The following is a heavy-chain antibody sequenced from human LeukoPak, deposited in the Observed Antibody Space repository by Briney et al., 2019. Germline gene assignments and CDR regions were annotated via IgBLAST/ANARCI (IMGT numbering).Heavy chain of an antibody. J-gene: IGHJ4*02. Sequence: PGGSLRLSCAASGFSLGSYSMNWVRQAPGKGLDWVSYVSSGSSTIYYADSVKGRFTISRDNAKNSLYLRMNSLRAEDTAVYYCARGSSSGRGALDYWGQGTLVTVSS. CDR2: VSSGSSTI. V-gene: IGHV3-48*04. D-gene: IGHD6-6*01. CDR1: GFSLGSYS. CDR3: ARGSSSGRGALDY.